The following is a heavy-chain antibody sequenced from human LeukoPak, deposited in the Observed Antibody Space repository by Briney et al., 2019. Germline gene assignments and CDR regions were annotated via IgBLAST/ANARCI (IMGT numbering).Heavy chain of an antibody. CDR2: ISYDGSNK. CDR3: ARDEVPLAIAAAGTNYYGMDV. J-gene: IGHJ6*02. D-gene: IGHD6-13*01. CDR1: GFTFSSYA. V-gene: IGHV3-30-3*01. Sequence: GGSLRLSCAASGFTFSSYAMHWVRQAPGKGLEWVAVISYDGSNKYYADSVKGRFTISRDNSKNTLYLQMNSLRAEDTAVYYCARDEVPLAIAAAGTNYYGMDVWGQGTTVTVSS.